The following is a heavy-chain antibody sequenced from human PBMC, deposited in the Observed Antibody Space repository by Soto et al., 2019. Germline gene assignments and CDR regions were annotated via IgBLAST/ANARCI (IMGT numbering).Heavy chain of an antibody. CDR2: INHSGST. Sequence: SETLSLTCAVYGGSFSGYYWSWIRQPPGKGLEWIGEINHSGSTNYNPSLKIRVTISVETSKNQFSLKLSSVTAADTTVYYCAREGKLRYFDWLLYEGLGYYYYYYMDVWGKGTTVTVSS. CDR3: AREGKLRYFDWLLYEGLGYYYYYYMDV. V-gene: IGHV4-34*01. CDR1: GGSFSGYY. D-gene: IGHD3-9*01. J-gene: IGHJ6*03.